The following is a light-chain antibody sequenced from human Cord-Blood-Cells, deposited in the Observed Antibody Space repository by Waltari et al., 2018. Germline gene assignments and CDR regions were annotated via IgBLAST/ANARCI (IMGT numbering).Light chain of an antibody. V-gene: IGLV3-1*01. CDR1: KLGDKY. CDR2: QDS. CDR3: QAWDSSTEV. Sequence: SYALTQPPSVSVSPGQTVSITCSGDKLGDKYACWYQQKQGQHPMLVIYQDSKRPSGIPDRFSGSNAGNTATLTISGTQAMDEADYYCQAWDSSTEVFGGGTKLTVL. J-gene: IGLJ3*02.